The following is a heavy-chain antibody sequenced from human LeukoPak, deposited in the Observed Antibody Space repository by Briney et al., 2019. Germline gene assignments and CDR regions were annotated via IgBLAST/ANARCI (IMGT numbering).Heavy chain of an antibody. CDR3: ARDGNPWNLDV. CDR2: IYYSGRT. J-gene: IGHJ2*01. D-gene: IGHD1-26*01. Sequence: SETLSLTCTVSGGSISPYYWTWVRQSPGKALEWIGHIYYSGRTSYNPSLKSRVTMSVDTSKNQFSLQLSSVTAADTAVYYCARDGNPWNLDVWGRGTLVTVSS. V-gene: IGHV4-59*01. CDR1: GGSISPYY.